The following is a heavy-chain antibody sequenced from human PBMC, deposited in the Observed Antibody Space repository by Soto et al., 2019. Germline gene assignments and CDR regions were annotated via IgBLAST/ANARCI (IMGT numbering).Heavy chain of an antibody. V-gene: IGHV3-7*03. CDR1: GFTSSTYW. Sequence: PGGSLSLSCAVSGFTSSTYWMHWVRQAPGKGLEWVSSMKYDGSGRNYVDSVMGRFTISRDNAKNSLYLQMNSLRAEDTAVYYCARGLRTYLPHDAFDIWGQGTMVNV. CDR2: MKYDGSGR. CDR3: ARGLRTYLPHDAFDI. J-gene: IGHJ3*02. D-gene: IGHD3-10*01.